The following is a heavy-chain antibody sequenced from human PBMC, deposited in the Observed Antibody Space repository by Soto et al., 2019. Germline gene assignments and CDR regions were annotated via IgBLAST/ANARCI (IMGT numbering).Heavy chain of an antibody. CDR2: ISYDGSNK. Sequence: QVQLVESGGGVVQPGRSLRLSCAASGFTFSSYGMHWVRQAPGKGLEWVAVISYDGSNKYYADSVKGRFTISRDNSKNTLYLQMNSLRAEDTAVYYCAKPTTKYYFDYWGQGTLVTVSS. CDR3: AKPTTKYYFDY. D-gene: IGHD1-26*01. CDR1: GFTFSSYG. V-gene: IGHV3-30*18. J-gene: IGHJ4*02.